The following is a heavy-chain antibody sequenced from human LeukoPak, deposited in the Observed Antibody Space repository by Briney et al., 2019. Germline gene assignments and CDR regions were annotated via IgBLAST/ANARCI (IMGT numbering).Heavy chain of an antibody. D-gene: IGHD4-17*01. J-gene: IGHJ4*02. CDR2: IVGSGGST. Sequence: GGSLRLSCAASGFTFSSYGMSWVRQAPGKGLEWVSAIVGSGGSTSYADSVKGRFTISRDNSKNTLYLQTNSLRAEDTALYYCARNGRRTTVTSDFWGQGTLVTVSS. CDR1: GFTFSSYG. V-gene: IGHV3-23*01. CDR3: ARNGRRTTVTSDF.